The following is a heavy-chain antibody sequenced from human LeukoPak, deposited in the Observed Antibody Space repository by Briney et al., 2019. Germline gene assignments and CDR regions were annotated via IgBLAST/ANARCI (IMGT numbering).Heavy chain of an antibody. Sequence: SVTLSFTASGYTFTVYYMHWVRQAHGQGQEWKGWINPNSGGTSYAQKFQGRVTMTRDTSISTAYMELSRLRSDDTAVYYCARDVVGAIHYFDYWGQGTLVTVSS. CDR2: INPNSGGT. CDR3: ARDVVGAIHYFDY. J-gene: IGHJ4*02. D-gene: IGHD1-26*01. CDR1: GYTFTVYY. V-gene: IGHV1-2*02.